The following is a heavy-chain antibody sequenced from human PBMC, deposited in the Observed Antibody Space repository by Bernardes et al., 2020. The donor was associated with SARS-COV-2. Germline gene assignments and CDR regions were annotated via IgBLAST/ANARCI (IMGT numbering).Heavy chain of an antibody. CDR2: IYFSGNT. CDR1: GGSISSSNYY. D-gene: IGHD2-8*02. J-gene: IGHJ4*02. CDR3: ARGRNSVNMILVVIGFTVYFDY. V-gene: IGHV4-39*01. Sequence: SETLSLTCTVSGGSISSSNYYWGWLLQPPGKGLEWIGSIYFSGNTYYNPSLQSRVSESVDTSKNQFSLRLSSVTAADTAVYYCARGRNSVNMILVVIGFTVYFDYWGQGTLVTVSS.